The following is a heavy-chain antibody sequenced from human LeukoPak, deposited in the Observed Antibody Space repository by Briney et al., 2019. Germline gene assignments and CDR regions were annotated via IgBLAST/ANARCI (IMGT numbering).Heavy chain of an antibody. CDR3: ARETVTNHDAFDI. Sequence: PGGSLRLSCAASGFTFSNHAMHWVRQAPGKGLKWVAVISHDGSNTYYGDSVKGRFTISRDNSKNTLDLQMNSLRAEDTAVYYCARETVTNHDAFDIWARGQWSPSLQ. V-gene: IGHV3-30-3*01. CDR2: ISHDGSNT. J-gene: IGHJ3*02. D-gene: IGHD4-11*01. CDR1: GFTFSNHA.